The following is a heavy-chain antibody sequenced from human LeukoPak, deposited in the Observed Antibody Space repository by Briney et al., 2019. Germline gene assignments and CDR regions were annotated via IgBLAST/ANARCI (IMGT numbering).Heavy chain of an antibody. CDR2: ISSSSSYI. J-gene: IGHJ4*02. V-gene: IGHV3-21*01. CDR1: GFTFSSYS. Sequence: GGSLRLSCAASGFTFSSYSMNWVHQAPGKGLEWVSSISSSSSYIYYADSMKGRFTISRDNAKNSLNLQMNSLRAEDTAVYYCARGTLSRFDYWGQGTLVTVSS. CDR3: ARGTLSRFDY.